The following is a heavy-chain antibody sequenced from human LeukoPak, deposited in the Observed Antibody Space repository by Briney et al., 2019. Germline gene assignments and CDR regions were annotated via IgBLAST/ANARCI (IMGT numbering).Heavy chain of an antibody. D-gene: IGHD1-26*01. CDR3: ARGGAHGMDV. Sequence: PGGSLRLSCAASGFTFSEYYMTWIRQAPGKGLEWVSYISGVYDNIFYGNSVKGRFTISRGNAKKSVYLQMNSLRAEDTAVYYCARGGAHGMDVWGQGTTVTVSS. V-gene: IGHV3-11*01. CDR2: ISGVYDNI. J-gene: IGHJ6*02. CDR1: GFTFSEYY.